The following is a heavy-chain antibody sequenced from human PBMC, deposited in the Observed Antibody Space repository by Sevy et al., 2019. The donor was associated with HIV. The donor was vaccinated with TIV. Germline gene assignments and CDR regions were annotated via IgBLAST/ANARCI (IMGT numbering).Heavy chain of an antibody. Sequence: GGSLRRSCTGSGFTFGDYAMSWFRQAPGVGLEWVGFIRSKDYGGATEYAASVKGRFTISRDDSKSIADLQMNSLKTEDTAVYYCTRGYYYDSSGYSDYWGQGTLVTVSS. CDR2: IRSKDYGGAT. V-gene: IGHV3-49*03. J-gene: IGHJ4*02. CDR3: TRGYYYDSSGYSDY. D-gene: IGHD3-22*01. CDR1: GFTFGDYA.